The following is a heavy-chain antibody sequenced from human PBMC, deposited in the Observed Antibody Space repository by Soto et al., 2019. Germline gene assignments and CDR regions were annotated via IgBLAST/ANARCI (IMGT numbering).Heavy chain of an antibody. CDR3: AKDAITMVQGVISYSGMDV. CDR2: ISWNSGSI. CDR1: GFTFDDYA. V-gene: IGHV3-9*01. D-gene: IGHD3-10*01. Sequence: EVQLVESGGGLVQPGRSLRLSCAASGFTFDDYAMHWVRQAPGTGLEWVSGISWNSGSIGYADSVKGRFTISRDNAKNALYRQMNSLRAEDTALYYCAKDAITMVQGVISYSGMDVWGQGTTVTVSS. J-gene: IGHJ6*02.